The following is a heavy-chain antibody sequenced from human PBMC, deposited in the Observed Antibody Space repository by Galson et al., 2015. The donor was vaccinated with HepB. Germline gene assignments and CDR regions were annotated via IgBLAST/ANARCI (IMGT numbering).Heavy chain of an antibody. V-gene: IGHV4-59*01. Sequence: ETLSLTCTVSGGSISSYYWSWIRQPPGKGLEWIGYIYYSGSTNYNPSLKSRVTISVDTSKNQFSLKLSSVTAADTAVDYCARGGHSGVVGNGGMDVWGQGTTVTVSS. J-gene: IGHJ6*02. CDR1: GGSISSYY. CDR3: ARGGHSGVVGNGGMDV. D-gene: IGHD3-22*01. CDR2: IYYSGST.